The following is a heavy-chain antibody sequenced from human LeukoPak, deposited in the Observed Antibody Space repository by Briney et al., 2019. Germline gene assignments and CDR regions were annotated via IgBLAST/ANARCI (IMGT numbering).Heavy chain of an antibody. D-gene: IGHD3-22*01. V-gene: IGHV4-34*01. CDR3: ARSQYYYDSSGYYRYFDY. Sequence: SETLSLTCAVYGGSFSGYYWSWIRQPPGKGLEWIGEINHSGSTNYNPSLKSRVTISVDTSKNQFSLQLNSVTPEDTAVYYCARSQYYYDSSGYYRYFDYWGQGTLVTVSS. CDR1: GGSFSGYY. CDR2: INHSGST. J-gene: IGHJ4*02.